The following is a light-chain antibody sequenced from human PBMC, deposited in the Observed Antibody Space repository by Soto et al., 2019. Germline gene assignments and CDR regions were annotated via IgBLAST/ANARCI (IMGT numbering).Light chain of an antibody. CDR2: GAS. CDR3: QHNGSLIT. Sequence: ILLPQSPGTQSLSLGERATLSCRASQSVSSSYLASYHQKPGQAPRLLIYGASRRATGIPDMFSGSGCGTDFTLTSSMQEHEDFAEYCYQHNGSLITFGQGTRLEIK. CDR1: QSVSSSY. V-gene: IGKV3-20*01. J-gene: IGKJ5*01.